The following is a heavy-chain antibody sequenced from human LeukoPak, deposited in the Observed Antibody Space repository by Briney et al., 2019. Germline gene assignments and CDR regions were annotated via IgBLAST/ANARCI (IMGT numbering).Heavy chain of an antibody. D-gene: IGHD5-18*01. CDR3: AKAGGYSYGYKDY. CDR2: ISSSSSTI. Sequence: GGSLRLSCAASGFTFSSYSMNWVRQAPGKGLEWVSYISSSSSTIYYADSVKGRFTISRDNAKNSLYLQMNSLRAEDTAVYYCAKAGGYSYGYKDYWGQGTLVTVSS. V-gene: IGHV3-48*01. J-gene: IGHJ4*02. CDR1: GFTFSSYS.